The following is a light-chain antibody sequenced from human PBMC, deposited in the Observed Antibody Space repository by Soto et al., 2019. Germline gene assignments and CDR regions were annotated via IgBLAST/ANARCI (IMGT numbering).Light chain of an antibody. Sequence: QSALTQPASVSGSPGQSITISCTGTSSDVGNYNYVSWYQQHPGKAPKLMIFEVSERPSGVSNRFSGSKSGNTASLTISGLQAEDEADYYCSSYISSFAHVFGTGTKVTVL. CDR1: SSDVGNYNY. V-gene: IGLV2-14*01. CDR2: EVS. J-gene: IGLJ1*01. CDR3: SSYISSFAHV.